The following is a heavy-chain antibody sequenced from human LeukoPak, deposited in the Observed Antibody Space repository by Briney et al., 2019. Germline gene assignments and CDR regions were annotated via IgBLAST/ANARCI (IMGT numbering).Heavy chain of an antibody. J-gene: IGHJ6*02. CDR2: ISYDGSNK. Sequence: PGGSLRLSCAASGFTFSSYAMHWVRQAPGKGLEWGAVISYDGSNKYYADSVKGRFTISRDNSKNTLYLQMNSLRAEDTAVYYCARERTEFGYYYYYGMDVWGQGTTVTVSS. CDR3: ARERTEFGYYYYYGMDV. V-gene: IGHV3-30-3*01. CDR1: GFTFSSYA. D-gene: IGHD3-10*01.